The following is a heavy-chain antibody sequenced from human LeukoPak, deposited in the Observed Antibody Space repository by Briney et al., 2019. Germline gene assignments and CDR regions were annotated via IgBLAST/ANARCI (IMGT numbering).Heavy chain of an antibody. V-gene: IGHV1-18*01. CDR1: GYTFTSYG. Sequence: GASVKVSCKASGYTFTSYGISWVRQAPGQGLEWTGWISAYNGNTNYAQNFQGRVTVTTDTSTSTAYMELRSLTSDDTAVYYCARDPSNSNGRMTWFDPWGQGTLLTVSS. D-gene: IGHD2/OR15-2a*01. CDR2: ISAYNGNT. J-gene: IGHJ5*02. CDR3: ARDPSNSNGRMTWFDP.